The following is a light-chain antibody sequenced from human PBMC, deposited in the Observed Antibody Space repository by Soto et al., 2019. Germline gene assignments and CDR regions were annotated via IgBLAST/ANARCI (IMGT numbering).Light chain of an antibody. V-gene: IGKV1-33*01. CDR2: DAS. CDR1: QDINKY. CDR3: EQSENVPLT. Sequence: DIQMTQSPSSLSASVGDRITITCQASQDINKYLNWYQQKLGKAPKVLLYDASNLQRGVPSRFSGSGSGTHFSLSISSLQPVYIATYYCEQSENVPLTLGGGTRLDI. J-gene: IGKJ4*01.